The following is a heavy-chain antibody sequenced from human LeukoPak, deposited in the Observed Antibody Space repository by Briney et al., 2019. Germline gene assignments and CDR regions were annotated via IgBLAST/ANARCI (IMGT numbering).Heavy chain of an antibody. J-gene: IGHJ6*03. CDR2: ISNSGST. D-gene: IGHD2-15*01. V-gene: IGHV4-59*11. CDR3: GRDALVGYFSYYYMDV. CDR1: VGSISSHY. Sequence: SETLSLTCTVSVGSISSHYWTWIRQSPVKGREWIGDISNSGSTSYNPSLKSRVTISIDTSKNQFSLKLSSVTAADTAVYYCGRDALVGYFSYYYMDVWGKGTTVTVSS.